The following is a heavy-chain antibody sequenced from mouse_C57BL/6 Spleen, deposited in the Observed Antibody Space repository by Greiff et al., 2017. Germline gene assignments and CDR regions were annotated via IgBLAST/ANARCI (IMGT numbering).Heavy chain of an antibody. CDR2: LSSGGSYT. CDR3: AREGVTTEVARGYVDG. J-gene: IGHJ1*03. Sequence: DVKLVESGGDLVKPGGSLKLSCAASGFTFSSYGMSWVRQTPDKMLECVATLSSGGSYTYYPDRVTGRFTIARDTAKNTLYLQMSSLTSEDTAMYYCAREGVTTEVARGYVDGWGKGTTVTVSS. V-gene: IGHV5-6*02. CDR1: GFTFSSYG. D-gene: IGHD1-1*01.